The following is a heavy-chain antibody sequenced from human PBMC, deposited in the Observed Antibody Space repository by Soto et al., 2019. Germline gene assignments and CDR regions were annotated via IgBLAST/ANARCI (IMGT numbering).Heavy chain of an antibody. Sequence: GESLKISCKGSGYSFTSYWIGWVRQMPGKGLEWMGIIFPGDSSSRYSPSFQGQVTISADKSISTAYLQWSSLKASDTAMYYCTRLATYYDILSGYYFGYWGQGTLVTVSS. CDR1: GYSFTSYW. CDR2: IFPGDSSS. D-gene: IGHD3-9*01. V-gene: IGHV5-51*01. J-gene: IGHJ4*02. CDR3: TRLATYYDILSGYYFGY.